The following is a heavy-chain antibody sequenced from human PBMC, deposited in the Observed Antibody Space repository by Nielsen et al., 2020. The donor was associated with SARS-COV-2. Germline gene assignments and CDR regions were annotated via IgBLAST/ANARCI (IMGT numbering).Heavy chain of an antibody. CDR2: IYYSGST. CDR1: GGSISSYY. CDR3: ARGSSPALDY. V-gene: IGHV4-59*01. J-gene: IGHJ4*02. Sequence: SETLSLTCTVSGGSISSYYWSWIRQPPGKGLEWIGYIYYSGSTNYNPSLKSRVTISVDTSKNQFSLKLSSVTAADTAVYYCARGSSPALDYWGQGTLVTVSS.